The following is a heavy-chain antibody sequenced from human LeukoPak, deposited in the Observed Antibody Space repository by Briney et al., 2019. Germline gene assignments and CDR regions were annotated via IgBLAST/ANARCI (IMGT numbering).Heavy chain of an antibody. CDR1: GFTFSSYS. J-gene: IGHJ4*02. CDR3: AKAGQDGSGSYYNDY. Sequence: GGSLRLSCAASGFTFSSYSMNWVRQAPGKGLEWVSYISSSGDTISYADSVKGRFTISRDNAKSSLYLQMDSLRAEDTAAYYCAKAGQDGSGSYYNDYWGQGTLVTVSS. CDR2: ISSSGDTI. V-gene: IGHV3-48*04. D-gene: IGHD3-10*01.